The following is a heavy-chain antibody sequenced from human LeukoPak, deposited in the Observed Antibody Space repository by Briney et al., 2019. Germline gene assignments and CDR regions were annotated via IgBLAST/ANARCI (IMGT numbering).Heavy chain of an antibody. CDR1: GFTFDDYA. CDR2: ISWNSGSI. Sequence: PGRSLRLSCAASGFTFDDYAMHWVRQAPGKGLEWVSGISWNSGSIGYADSVKGRFTISRDNAKNSLYLQMNSLRAEDTALYYCAKGGSGSYYPIDYWGQGTLVTVSS. J-gene: IGHJ4*02. CDR3: AKGGSGSYYPIDY. V-gene: IGHV3-9*01. D-gene: IGHD3-10*01.